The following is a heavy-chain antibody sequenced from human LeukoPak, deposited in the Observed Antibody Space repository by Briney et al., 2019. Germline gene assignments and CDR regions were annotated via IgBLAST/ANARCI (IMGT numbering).Heavy chain of an antibody. CDR2: ISYDGSNK. D-gene: IGHD1-26*01. CDR1: GFIFTNYA. V-gene: IGHV3-30-3*01. J-gene: IGHJ4*02. CDR3: ARDKYPGSGSYYIFDY. Sequence: PGRSLRLSCAASGFIFTNYAMHWVRQAPGKGLEWVAVISYDGSNKYYADSVKGRFTISRDNSKNTLYLQMNSLRAEDTAVYYCARDKYPGSGSYYIFDYWGQGTLVTVSS.